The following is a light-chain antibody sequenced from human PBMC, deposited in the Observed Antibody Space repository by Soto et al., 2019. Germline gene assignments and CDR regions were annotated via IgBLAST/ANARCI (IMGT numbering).Light chain of an antibody. CDR2: DVT. Sequence: QSVLTQPRSVSGSPGQSVTISCTGTSNDVSRYNYVAWYQQHPGKAPKVVIYDVTERPSGVPDRFSGSWSDNTASLTISGLQAEDEADYFCCSYAGTYTYVFGTGTKVTVL. CDR1: SNDVSRYNY. J-gene: IGLJ1*01. V-gene: IGLV2-11*01. CDR3: CSYAGTYTYV.